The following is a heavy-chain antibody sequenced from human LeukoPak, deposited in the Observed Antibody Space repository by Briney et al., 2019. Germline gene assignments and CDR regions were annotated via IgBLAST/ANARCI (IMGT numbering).Heavy chain of an antibody. CDR2: IRSKAYGGTT. CDR1: GFTFSDHA. J-gene: IGHJ6*02. CDR3: AGSSTSCYLSCYYYGMDV. D-gene: IGHD2-2*01. V-gene: IGHV3-49*04. Sequence: GRSLRLSCSASGFTFSDHAMSWVRQAPGKGLEWVGFIRSKAYGGTTEYAASVKGRFTITRDDLTSIAYLQMNSLRAEDTAVYYCAGSSTSCYLSCYYYGMDVWGQGTTVTVSS.